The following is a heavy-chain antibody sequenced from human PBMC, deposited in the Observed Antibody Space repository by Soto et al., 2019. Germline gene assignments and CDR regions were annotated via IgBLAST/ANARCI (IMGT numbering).Heavy chain of an antibody. Sequence: GGSLRLSCAASGFTFSSYGMHWVRQAPGKGLEWVAVISYDGSNKYYADSVKGRFTISRDNSKNTLYLQMNSLRAEDTAVYYCANDYGGNTYCYYGMDVWGQGTTVTVSS. CDR3: ANDYGGNTYCYYGMDV. V-gene: IGHV3-30*18. J-gene: IGHJ6*02. CDR1: GFTFSSYG. D-gene: IGHD4-17*01. CDR2: ISYDGSNK.